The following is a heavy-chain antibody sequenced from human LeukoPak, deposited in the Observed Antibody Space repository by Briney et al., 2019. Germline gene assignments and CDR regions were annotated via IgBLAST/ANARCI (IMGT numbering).Heavy chain of an antibody. D-gene: IGHD1-26*01. CDR1: GFTFNSNS. V-gene: IGHV3-48*04. Sequence: PGGSLRLSCEASGFTFNSNSMNWVRQAPGKGLEWVSYISSSGSTIYYADSVRGRFTISRDNAKNSLYLQMNSLRAEDTAVYYCARSRSGSNRGGFFDHWGQGTLVTVSS. J-gene: IGHJ4*02. CDR2: ISSSGSTI. CDR3: ARSRSGSNRGGFFDH.